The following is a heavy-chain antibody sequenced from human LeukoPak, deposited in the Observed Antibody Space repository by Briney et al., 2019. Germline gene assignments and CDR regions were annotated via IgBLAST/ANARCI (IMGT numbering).Heavy chain of an antibody. D-gene: IGHD1-1*01. CDR2: IYYSGST. CDR3: ARQSLDRIFDF. V-gene: IGHV4-39*01. CDR1: GGSISSSSYY. J-gene: IGHJ4*02. Sequence: PSETLSLTCTVSGGSISSSSYYWGWIRQPPGKGLEWIGSIYYSGSTYYNPSLKSRVTISVDTSKNQFSLKLSSVTAADTAVYYCARQSLDRIFDFWGQGTLVTVSS.